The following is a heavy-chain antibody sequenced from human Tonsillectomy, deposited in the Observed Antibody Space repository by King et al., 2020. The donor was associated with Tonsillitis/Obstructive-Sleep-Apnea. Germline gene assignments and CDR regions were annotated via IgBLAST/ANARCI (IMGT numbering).Heavy chain of an antibody. CDR3: ARERRSGWYVNLFDP. Sequence: VQLVESGGGLVQPGGSLRLSCAASGFTFSTYGTDWVRQAPGKGLEWVSYISSSASTIYYADSVKGRFTISRDNAKNSLSLQMNSLRDEDTAVYYCARERRSGWYVNLFDPWGQGTLVTVSS. CDR1: GFTFSTYG. V-gene: IGHV3-48*02. D-gene: IGHD6-19*01. CDR2: ISSSASTI. J-gene: IGHJ5*02.